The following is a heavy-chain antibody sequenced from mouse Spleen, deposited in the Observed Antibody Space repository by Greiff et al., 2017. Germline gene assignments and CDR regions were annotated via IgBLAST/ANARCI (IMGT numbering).Heavy chain of an antibody. Sequence: EVQVVESGEGLVKPGGSLKLSCAASGFTFSSYAMSWVRQTPEKRLEWVAYISSGGDYIYYADTVKGRFTISRDNARNTLYLQMSSLKSEDTAMYYCTNFYYDYDAFAYWGQGTLVTVSA. CDR3: TNFYYDYDAFAY. V-gene: IGHV5-9-1*02. CDR1: GFTFSSYA. D-gene: IGHD2-4*01. J-gene: IGHJ3*01. CDR2: ISSGGDYI.